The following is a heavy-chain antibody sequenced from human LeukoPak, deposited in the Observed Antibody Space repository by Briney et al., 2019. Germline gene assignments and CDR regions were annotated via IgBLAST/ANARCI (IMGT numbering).Heavy chain of an antibody. D-gene: IGHD3-10*01. J-gene: IGHJ4*02. CDR3: TTKTSMVRGVGDY. CDR2: IRSKPDGGTA. CDR1: GLIFSRKW. Sequence: GGSLRLSCAAAGLIFSRKWMTWVRQAPGKGLEWVGRIRSKPDGGTADYAAPVKGRFTISRDDSKDTLSLQMNSLKDEDTAVYYCTTKTSMVRGVGDYWGQGTLVTVSS. V-gene: IGHV3-15*01.